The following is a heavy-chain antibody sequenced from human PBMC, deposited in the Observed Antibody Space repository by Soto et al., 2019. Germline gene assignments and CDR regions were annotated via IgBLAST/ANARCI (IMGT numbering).Heavy chain of an antibody. CDR3: ARDRKRLIAAAGTYYYYYGMDV. D-gene: IGHD6-13*01. V-gene: IGHV3-21*01. Sequence: EVQLVESGGGLVKPGGSLRLSCAASGFTFSSYSMNWVRQAPGKGLEWVSSISSSSSYINYADSVKGRFTISRDNAKNSLYLQMNSLRAEDTAVYYCARDRKRLIAAAGTYYYYYGMDVWGQGTTVTVSS. CDR1: GFTFSSYS. CDR2: ISSSSSYI. J-gene: IGHJ6*02.